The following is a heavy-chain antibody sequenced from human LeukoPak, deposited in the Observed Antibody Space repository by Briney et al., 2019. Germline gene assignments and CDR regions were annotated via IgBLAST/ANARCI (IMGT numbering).Heavy chain of an antibody. V-gene: IGHV3-7*01. Sequence: PGGSLRLSCAASGFTFSSYWMNWVRQAPGKGLEWVANMKQDGSEKYYVDSVKGRFTISRDNAKNSLYLQMNSLRAEDTAVYYCVSGSSFDYWGQGTLVTVSS. CDR2: MKQDGSEK. D-gene: IGHD3-10*01. CDR1: GFTFSSYW. CDR3: VSGSSFDY. J-gene: IGHJ4*02.